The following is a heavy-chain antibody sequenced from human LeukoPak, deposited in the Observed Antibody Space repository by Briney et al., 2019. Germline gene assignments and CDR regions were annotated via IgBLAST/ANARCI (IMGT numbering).Heavy chain of an antibody. CDR1: GYTFTSYG. CDR3: ARIHYSYGSFDP. Sequence: ASVKVSSKASGYTFTSYGISWVRQAPGQGLEWMGWISAYNGNTNYAQKLQGRVTMTTDTSTSTAYMELRSLRSDDTAVYYCARIHYSYGSFDPWGQGTLVTVSS. CDR2: ISAYNGNT. D-gene: IGHD5-18*01. J-gene: IGHJ5*02. V-gene: IGHV1-18*01.